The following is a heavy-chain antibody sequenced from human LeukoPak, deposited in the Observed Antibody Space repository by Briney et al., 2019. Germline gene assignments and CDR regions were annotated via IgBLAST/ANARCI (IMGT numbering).Heavy chain of an antibody. D-gene: IGHD5-24*01. CDR3: ARCRDGYNYARYFDY. CDR2: INSDGSST. CDR1: GFTFSTYW. Sequence: GGSLRLSCAASGFTFSTYWMYWVRQAPGKGLVWVSRINSDGSSTTYADSVKGRFTISRDAKNTVYLQMNSLRAEDTAVYYCARCRDGYNYARYFDYWGQGTLVTVSS. J-gene: IGHJ4*02. V-gene: IGHV3-74*01.